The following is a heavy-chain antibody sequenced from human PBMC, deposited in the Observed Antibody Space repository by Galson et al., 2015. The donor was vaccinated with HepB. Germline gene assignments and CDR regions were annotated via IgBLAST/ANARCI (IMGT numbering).Heavy chain of an antibody. CDR3: ATYYYDSSGYDFRYFDY. CDR2: ISGSGGST. J-gene: IGHJ4*02. D-gene: IGHD3-22*01. V-gene: IGHV3-23*01. CDR1: GFTFSSYA. Sequence: SLRLSCAASGFTFSSYAMSWVRQAPGKGLEWVSAISGSGGSTYYADSVKGRFTISRDNSKNTLYLQMNSLRAEDTAVYYCATYYYDSSGYDFRYFDYWGQGTLVTVSS.